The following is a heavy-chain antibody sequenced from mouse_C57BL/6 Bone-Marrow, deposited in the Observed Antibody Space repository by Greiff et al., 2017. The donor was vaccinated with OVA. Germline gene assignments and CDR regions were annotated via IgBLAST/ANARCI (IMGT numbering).Heavy chain of an antibody. Sequence: VQLQQSGPELVKPGASVKISCKASGYTFTDYYMNWVKQSHGKSLEWIGDINPNNGGTSYNQKFKGKATLTVDKSSSTAYMELRSLTSEDSAVYYCARTLDYDGFAYWGQGTLVTVSA. CDR3: ARTLDYDGFAY. V-gene: IGHV1-26*01. CDR2: INPNNGGT. CDR1: GYTFTDYY. D-gene: IGHD2-4*01. J-gene: IGHJ3*01.